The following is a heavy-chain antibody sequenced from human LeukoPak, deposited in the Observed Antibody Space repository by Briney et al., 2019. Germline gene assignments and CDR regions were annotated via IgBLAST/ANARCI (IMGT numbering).Heavy chain of an antibody. CDR2: INTNTGNP. V-gene: IGHV7-4-1*02. CDR1: GYTFTTYA. D-gene: IGHD5-18*01. CDR3: ARDHGIQLWLRNNYFYYMDV. Sequence: ASVKVSCKASGYTFTTYAINWVRQAPGQGLEWMGWINTNTGNPTYAQGFTGRFVFSLDTSVSTAYLQISSLNAEDTAVYYCARDHGIQLWLRNNYFYYMDVWGKGTTVTVSS. J-gene: IGHJ6*03.